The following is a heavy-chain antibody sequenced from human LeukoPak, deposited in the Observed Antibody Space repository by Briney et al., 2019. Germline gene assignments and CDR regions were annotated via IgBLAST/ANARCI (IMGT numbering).Heavy chain of an antibody. Sequence: GASVKVSCKASGGTFSSYAISWVRQAPGQGLEWMGGIIPIFGTANYAQKFQGRVTITADESTSTAYMELSSLRSEDTAVYYCARSPSYYYYDNSGYYDDWGQGTLVTVSS. CDR3: ARSPSYYYYDNSGYYDD. CDR1: GGTFSSYA. CDR2: IIPIFGTA. D-gene: IGHD3-22*01. J-gene: IGHJ4*02. V-gene: IGHV1-69*13.